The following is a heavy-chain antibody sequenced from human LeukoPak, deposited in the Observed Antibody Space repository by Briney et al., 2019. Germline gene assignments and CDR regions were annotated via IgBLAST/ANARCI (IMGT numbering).Heavy chain of an antibody. CDR2: MRDDGSDT. V-gene: IGHV3-30*02. CDR3: ARGRDYFDN. J-gene: IGHJ4*02. Sequence: GESLKISCIVSGFTLSSYAMHWVRQAPGKGLEWLAIMRDDGSDTSLSDSVKGRFTISRDNSKNTLYLQMNSLRAEDTAIYYGARGRDYFDNWGQGTLVSVSS. D-gene: IGHD5-24*01. CDR1: GFTLSSYA.